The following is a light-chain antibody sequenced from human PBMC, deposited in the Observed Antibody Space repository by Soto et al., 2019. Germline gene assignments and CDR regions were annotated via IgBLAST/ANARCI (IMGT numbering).Light chain of an antibody. V-gene: IGKV1-39*01. CDR3: QQTYTTPHA. CDR2: GAS. J-gene: IGKJ2*01. CDR1: QRIANY. Sequence: DLQMTQSPSSLSASVGDRVTITCRASQRIANYLNWYQQRPGKAPKLLISGASTLQSAVPSRFSGGGSGTDFTLTISTLQPEDFATYYCQQTYTTPHAFGQGTKLEIK.